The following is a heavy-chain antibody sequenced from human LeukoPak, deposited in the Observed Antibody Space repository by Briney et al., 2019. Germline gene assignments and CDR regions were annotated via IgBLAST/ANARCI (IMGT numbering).Heavy chain of an antibody. D-gene: IGHD4-17*01. CDR3: ARDIGGGLSGMTTPYYYYGMDV. J-gene: IGHJ6*02. Sequence: ASVKVSCKASGGTFSSYAISWVRQAPGQGLEWMGGIIPIFGTANYAQKFQGRVTITADESTSTAYMELSSLRSEDTAVYYCARDIGGGLSGMTTPYYYYGMDVWGQGTTVTVSS. CDR1: GGTFSSYA. CDR2: IIPIFGTA. V-gene: IGHV1-69*01.